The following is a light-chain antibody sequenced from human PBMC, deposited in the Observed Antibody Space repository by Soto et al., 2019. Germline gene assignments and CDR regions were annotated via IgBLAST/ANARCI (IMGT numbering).Light chain of an antibody. CDR3: SSYTSSNTNV. Sequence: QSALTQPASVSGSPGQSITISCTGTSSDVGGYNYVSWYQQHPGKAPKLMIYDVSNRPSGVSNRFSGSKSGNTASLTISGLQAEDEADYSCSSYTSSNTNVFGTGTKLTVL. J-gene: IGLJ1*01. CDR2: DVS. V-gene: IGLV2-14*01. CDR1: SSDVGGYNY.